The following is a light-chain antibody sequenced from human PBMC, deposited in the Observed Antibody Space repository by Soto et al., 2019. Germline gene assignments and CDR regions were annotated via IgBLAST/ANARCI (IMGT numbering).Light chain of an antibody. V-gene: IGLV2-8*01. CDR3: SSYAGTTNV. J-gene: IGLJ1*01. Sequence: QSALTQPPSASGSPGQSVTISCTGTSSDVGGCNYVSWYQQHPGKAPKLMIYDVSKRPSGVPDRFSGSKSGNTASLTVSGLQAEDEADYYCSSYAGTTNVFGTGTKLTVL. CDR2: DVS. CDR1: SSDVGGCNY.